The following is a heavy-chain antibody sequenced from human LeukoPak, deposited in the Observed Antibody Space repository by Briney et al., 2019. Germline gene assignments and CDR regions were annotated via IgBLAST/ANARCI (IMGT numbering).Heavy chain of an antibody. CDR2: ISHDGGNA. V-gene: IGHV3-30*04. Sequence: GGSLRLSCAASGSTFRNYAIHWVRQAPGKGLKWVTVISHDGGNAYYRDSVKGRFTISRDNSKNNVLLQMNSLSPDDTAVYYCVGSPTYYYMDVWGKGTTVTVSS. D-gene: IGHD3-10*01. CDR3: VGSPTYYYMDV. CDR1: GSTFRNYA. J-gene: IGHJ6*03.